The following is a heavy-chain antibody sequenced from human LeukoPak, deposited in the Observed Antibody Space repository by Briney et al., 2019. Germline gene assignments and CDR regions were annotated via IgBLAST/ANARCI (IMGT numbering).Heavy chain of an antibody. D-gene: IGHD2-2*01. CDR2: MYTDGDT. J-gene: IGHJ5*02. CDR1: GASISGYW. Sequence: SETLSLTCDVSGASISGYWWSWIRRPAGKGLEWIGRMYTDGDTNYNPALKSRVTVSVDTSKNQFSLKLSSVTAADTAVYYCARDVSPVTTYCSSTGCYPNWFDPWGQGTLVTVSS. CDR3: ARDVSPVTTYCSSTGCYPNWFDP. V-gene: IGHV4-4*07.